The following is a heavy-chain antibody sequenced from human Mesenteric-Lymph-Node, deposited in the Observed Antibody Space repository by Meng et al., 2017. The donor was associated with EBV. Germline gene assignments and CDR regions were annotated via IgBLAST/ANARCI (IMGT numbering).Heavy chain of an antibody. CDR1: GCYINSCEYY. D-gene: IGHD2/OR15-2a*01. Sequence: PGLARPSQPLSLPCPVSGCYINSCEYYWTWIRQPPGKGVEWMVYIYYSGDTSSNPSLKRRLPITIDTSENQFSLKLSSVTAADTAADYCAREVTRFETSYYSYYFDSWGQGALVTVSS. CDR3: AREVTRFETSYYSYYFDS. J-gene: IGHJ4*02. V-gene: IGHV4-30-4*01. CDR2: IYYSGDT.